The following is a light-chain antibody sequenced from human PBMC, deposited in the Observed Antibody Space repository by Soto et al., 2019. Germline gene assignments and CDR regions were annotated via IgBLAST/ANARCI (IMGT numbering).Light chain of an antibody. CDR2: AAS. CDR1: QSITNY. V-gene: IGKV1-39*01. Sequence: DIQMTQSPSSVSASVGDRVTITCRASQSITNYLNWYQQKPGKAPKLLIYAASSLQSGVPSRFSGSGSGTDFTLTISSLQPEDFATYYCQQSHNMPRTFGPGPKVEIK. CDR3: QQSHNMPRT. J-gene: IGKJ1*01.